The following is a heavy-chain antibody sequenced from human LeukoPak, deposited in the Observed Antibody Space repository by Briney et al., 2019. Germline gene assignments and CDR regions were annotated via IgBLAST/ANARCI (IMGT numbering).Heavy chain of an antibody. Sequence: PGGSLRLSCAASGFTFSSYWLHWVRHAPGKGLVWVSRIKGDERSTNYADSVKGRFTISRDNAKNTVYLEMNSLTAEDTAVYYCVRGQLWSYYHDYWGQGTLVTVSS. CDR3: VRGQLWSYYHDY. CDR2: IKGDERST. D-gene: IGHD5-18*01. V-gene: IGHV3-74*01. J-gene: IGHJ4*02. CDR1: GFTFSSYW.